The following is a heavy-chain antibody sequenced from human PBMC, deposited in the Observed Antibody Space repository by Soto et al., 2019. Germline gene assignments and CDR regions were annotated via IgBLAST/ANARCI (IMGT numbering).Heavy chain of an antibody. CDR3: ASLGVGDWENYYYYSGMDV. CDR2: VTANGGST. V-gene: IGHV3-23*01. CDR1: GFTFSVYA. Sequence: LRLSCAATGFTFSVYAMTWVRQAPGKGLEWVSAVTANGGSTYSADSVKGRFTISRDNSKNTLFLQMNSLRAEDTAVYYCASLGVGDWENYYYYSGMDVWGQGTTVTVSS. J-gene: IGHJ6*02. D-gene: IGHD2-21*02.